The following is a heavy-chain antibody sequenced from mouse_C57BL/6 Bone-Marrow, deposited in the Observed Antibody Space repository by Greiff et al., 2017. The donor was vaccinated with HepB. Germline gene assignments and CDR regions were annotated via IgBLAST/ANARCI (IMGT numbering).Heavy chain of an antibody. D-gene: IGHD1-1*01. CDR3: ASPSYYGSRYYFDY. J-gene: IGHJ2*01. Sequence: QVHVKQPGAELVKPGASVKMSCKASGYTFTSYWITWVKQRPGQGLEWIGDIYPGSGSTNYNEKFKSKATLTVDTSSSTAYMQLSSLTSEDSAVYYCASPSYYGSRYYFDYWGQGTTLTVSS. CDR1: GYTFTSYW. V-gene: IGHV1-55*01. CDR2: IYPGSGST.